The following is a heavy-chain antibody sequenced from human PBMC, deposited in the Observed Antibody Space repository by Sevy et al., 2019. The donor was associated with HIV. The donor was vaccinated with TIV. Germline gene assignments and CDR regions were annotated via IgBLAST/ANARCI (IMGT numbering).Heavy chain of an antibody. V-gene: IGHV1-2*02. CDR2: INPDSGVT. D-gene: IGHD4-17*01. Sequence: ASVKVSCKASGYMFTDYYIHWVRQAPGQGLEWMAWINPDSGVTNYAQRFQGEVTVTRDTSIGTAYMELSRLRSNDTAIYYCARLTTKPTSDLYGMDVWGQGTTVTVSS. J-gene: IGHJ6*02. CDR1: GYMFTDYY. CDR3: ARLTTKPTSDLYGMDV.